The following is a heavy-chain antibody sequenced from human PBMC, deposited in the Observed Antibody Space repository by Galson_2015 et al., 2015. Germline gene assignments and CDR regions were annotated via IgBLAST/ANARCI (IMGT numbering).Heavy chain of an antibody. J-gene: IGHJ4*02. D-gene: IGHD6-13*01. CDR2: ISYDGRNA. CDR1: GFTFRTYP. CDR3: VRGIAGGGFDY. V-gene: IGHV3-30*04. Sequence: SMRLSCAASGFTFRTYPMHWVRQTPGKGLAWGAVISYDGRNAYYADSVKGRFTISRDNSKNTLYLQMNILRPEDTAVYYCVRGIAGGGFDYWGQGTLVTVSS.